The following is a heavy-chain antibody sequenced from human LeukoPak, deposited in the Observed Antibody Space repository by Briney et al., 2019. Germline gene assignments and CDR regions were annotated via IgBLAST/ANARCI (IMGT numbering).Heavy chain of an antibody. CDR2: IYYSGST. V-gene: IGHV4-39*01. D-gene: IGHD2-21*02. Sequence: SETLSLTCTVSGGSISSSSYYWGWIRQPPGKGLEWIGGIYYSGSTYYNPSLKSRVTITVDTSKNQFSLKLSSVTAADTTVYYCARSHIVAVTGFAFDIWGQGTLVTVSS. J-gene: IGHJ3*02. CDR3: ARSHIVAVTGFAFDI. CDR1: GGSISSSSYY.